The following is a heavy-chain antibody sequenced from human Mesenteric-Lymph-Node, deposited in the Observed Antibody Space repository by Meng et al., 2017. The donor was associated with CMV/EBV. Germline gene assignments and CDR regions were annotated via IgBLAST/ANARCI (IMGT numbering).Heavy chain of an antibody. Sequence: TFVGGSVNSGSYYWSWIRQPPGKGLEWIGDIFHSASTYYNPSLKSRVTISVVTSKFQFFLKLISVTAADTALYCCARDTGVNFDYWGQGTLVTVSS. CDR1: GGSVNSGSYY. CDR2: IFHSAST. D-gene: IGHD2-8*02. CDR3: ARDTGVNFDY. V-gene: IGHV4-61*01. J-gene: IGHJ4*02.